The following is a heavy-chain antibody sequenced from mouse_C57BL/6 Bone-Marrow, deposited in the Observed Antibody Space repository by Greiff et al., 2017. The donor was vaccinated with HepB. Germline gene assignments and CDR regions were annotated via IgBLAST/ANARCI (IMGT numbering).Heavy chain of an antibody. J-gene: IGHJ2*01. CDR2: IYPRSGNT. CDR1: GYTFTSYG. D-gene: IGHD4-1*01. V-gene: IGHV1-81*01. Sequence: QVQLQQSGAELARPGASVKLSCKASGYTFTSYGIRWVKQRAGQGLEWIGEIYPRSGNTYYNEKFKGKATLTADKSSSTAYMELRSLTSEDSAVYLCARRGDLGNYCDYGGQGTTLRVTS. CDR3: ARRGDLGNYCDY.